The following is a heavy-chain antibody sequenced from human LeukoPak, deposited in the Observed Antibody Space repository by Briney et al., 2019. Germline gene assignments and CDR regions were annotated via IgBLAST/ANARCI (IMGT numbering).Heavy chain of an antibody. CDR3: ASWLNSIAAAGHDY. V-gene: IGHV3-7*01. D-gene: IGHD6-13*01. CDR2: IKQDGSEK. Sequence: GGSLRLSCAASGFTFSSYWVSWVRQAPGKGLEWVANIKQDGSEKYYVDSVKGRFTISRDNAKNSLYLQMNSLRAEDTAVYYCASWLNSIAAAGHDYWGQGTLVTVSS. J-gene: IGHJ4*02. CDR1: GFTFSSYW.